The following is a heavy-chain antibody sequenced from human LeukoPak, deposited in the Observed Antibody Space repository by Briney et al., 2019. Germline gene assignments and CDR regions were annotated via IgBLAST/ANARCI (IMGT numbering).Heavy chain of an antibody. Sequence: ASMKVSCKASGYTFTGYYVHWVRQAPGQGLEWMGWISAYNGNTNYAQKLQGRVTMTTDTSTSTAYMELRSLRSDDTAVYYCTSSSGDSDIWGQGTMVTVSS. CDR3: TSSSGDSDI. CDR2: ISAYNGNT. J-gene: IGHJ3*02. CDR1: GYTFTGYY. V-gene: IGHV1-18*04. D-gene: IGHD6-13*01.